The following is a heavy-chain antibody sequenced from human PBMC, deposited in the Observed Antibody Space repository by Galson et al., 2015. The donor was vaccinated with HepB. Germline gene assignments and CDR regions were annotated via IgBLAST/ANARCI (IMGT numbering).Heavy chain of an antibody. CDR3: ARGARITIFGVVIIPRGYGMDV. Sequence: LSLTCAVYGGSFSGYYWSWIRQPPGKGLEWIGEINHSGSTNYNPSLKSRVTISVDTSKNQFSLKLSSVTAADTAVYYCARGARITIFGVVIIPRGYGMDVWGQGTTVTVSS. CDR1: GGSFSGYY. CDR2: INHSGST. J-gene: IGHJ6*02. D-gene: IGHD3-3*01. V-gene: IGHV4-34*01.